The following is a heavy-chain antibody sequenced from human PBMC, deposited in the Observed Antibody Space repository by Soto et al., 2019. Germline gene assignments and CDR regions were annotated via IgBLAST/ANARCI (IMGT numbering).Heavy chain of an antibody. D-gene: IGHD5-12*01. CDR2: IIPILGIA. J-gene: IGHJ3*02. CDR1: GGTFSSYT. V-gene: IGHV1-69*08. Sequence: QVQLVQSGAEVKKPGSSVKVSCKASGGTFSSYTISWVRQAPGQGLEWMGRIIPILGIANYAQKFQGRVTITADKSTSTAYMELSSLRSEDTAVYYSARDRSGYDAFDIWGQGTMVTVAS. CDR3: ARDRSGYDAFDI.